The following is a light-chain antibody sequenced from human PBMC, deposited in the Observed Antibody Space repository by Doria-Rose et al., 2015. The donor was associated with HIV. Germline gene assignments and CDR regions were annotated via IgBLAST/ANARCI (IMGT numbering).Light chain of an antibody. CDR2: AAS. CDR1: QSVSANY. CDR3: HQYASSRT. Sequence: TQSPGTLSLSPGARATLSCRASQSVSANYLAWYQQRPSQSPRLLIYAASSRAPDIPDRFSGSGSGTDFTLTISRLEPEDFAVYYCHQYASSRTFGQGTKVEIK. J-gene: IGKJ1*01. V-gene: IGKV3-20*01.